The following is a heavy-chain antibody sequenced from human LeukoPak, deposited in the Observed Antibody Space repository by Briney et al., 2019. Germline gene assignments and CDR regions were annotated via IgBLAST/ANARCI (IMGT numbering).Heavy chain of an antibody. CDR2: ISYDGSSK. D-gene: IGHD2-2*01. Sequence: GGSLRLSCAASGFTFSSYGMHWVRQAPGKGLEWVAVISYDGSSKYYADSVKGRFTISRDNSKNTLYLQMNSLRAEDTAVYYCAKIYCSSSRCYLYYFDSWGQGTLVTVSS. CDR3: AKIYCSSSRCYLYYFDS. CDR1: GFTFSSYG. V-gene: IGHV3-30*18. J-gene: IGHJ4*02.